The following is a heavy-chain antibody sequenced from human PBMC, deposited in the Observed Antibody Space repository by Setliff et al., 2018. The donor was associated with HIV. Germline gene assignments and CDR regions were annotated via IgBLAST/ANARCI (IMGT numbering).Heavy chain of an antibody. Sequence: SETLSLTCTVSGGSISSHYWSWIRQPPGKGLEWIGHIYTSGSTNYNPSLKSRVTMSVGTSKNQFSLKLSSVTAADTAVYSCGRCYYNFWSGYPLDYMDVWGKGTTVTVSS. CDR2: IYTSGST. CDR3: GRCYYNFWSGYPLDYMDV. D-gene: IGHD3-3*01. V-gene: IGHV4-4*08. J-gene: IGHJ6*03. CDR1: GGSISSHY.